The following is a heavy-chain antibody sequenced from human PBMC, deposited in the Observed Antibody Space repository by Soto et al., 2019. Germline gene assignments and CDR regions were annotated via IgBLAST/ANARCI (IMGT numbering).Heavy chain of an antibody. CDR2: IYYSGST. CDR1: GGSISSSSYY. V-gene: IGHV4-39*01. J-gene: IGHJ5*02. D-gene: IGHD3-3*01. CDR3: ARFEYDFWSGYTWFDP. Sequence: TLSLTCTVSGGSISSSSYYWGWIRQPPGKGLEWIGSIYYSGSTYYNPSLKSRVTISVDTSKNQFSLKLSSVTAADTAVYYCARFEYDFWSGYTWFDPWGQGTLVTVSS.